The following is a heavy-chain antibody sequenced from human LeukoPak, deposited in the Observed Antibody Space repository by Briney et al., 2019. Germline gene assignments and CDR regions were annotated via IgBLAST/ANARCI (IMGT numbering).Heavy chain of an antibody. CDR2: IIPGFGTA. D-gene: IGHD1-20*01. CDR1: GGTFSSYA. CDR3: ARDRGYNCNYDAFDI. V-gene: IGHV1-69*13. J-gene: IGHJ3*02. Sequence: ASVKVSCKASGGTFSSYAISWVRQAPGQGLEWMGGIIPGFGTANYAQKVKGRVTITEDESTSTSYMELSILRSEDTAVYYCARDRGYNCNYDAFDIWGQGTMVTVSS.